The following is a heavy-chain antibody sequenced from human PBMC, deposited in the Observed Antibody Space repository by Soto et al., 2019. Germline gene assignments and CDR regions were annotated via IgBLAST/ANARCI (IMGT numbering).Heavy chain of an antibody. CDR1: GYTFTSYA. J-gene: IGHJ4*02. D-gene: IGHD5-12*01. Sequence: ASVKVSCKASGYTFTSYAMHWVRQAPGQRFEWMGWINAGNGNTKYSQKFQGRVTITRDTSASTAYMELSSLRSEDTAVYYCARVSGYNVIDYWGQGTLVTVSS. V-gene: IGHV1-3*01. CDR3: ARVSGYNVIDY. CDR2: INAGNGNT.